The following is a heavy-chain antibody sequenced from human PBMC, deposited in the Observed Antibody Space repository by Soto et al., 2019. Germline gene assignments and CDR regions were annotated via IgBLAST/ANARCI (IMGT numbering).Heavy chain of an antibody. CDR3: ARQIYDSDTDPNFQYYFDS. D-gene: IGHD3-22*01. V-gene: IGHV5-10-1*01. Sequence: PGESLKISCKGSGYSFAGYWITWVRQKPGKGLEWIGRIDPSDSQTYYSPSFRGHVTISVTKSITTVFLQWSSLRASDTAMYYCARQIYDSDTDPNFQYYFDSWGQGTPVTVSS. CDR2: IDPSDSQT. J-gene: IGHJ4*02. CDR1: GYSFAGYW.